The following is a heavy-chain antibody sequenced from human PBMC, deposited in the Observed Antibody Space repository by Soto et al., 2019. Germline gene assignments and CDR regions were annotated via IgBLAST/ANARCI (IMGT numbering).Heavy chain of an antibody. Sequence: PGQSVKVTWTCSEYRFSTFWIAWVRQIPGKGLEWMGIIYPGDADTRYSPSFQGQVTISADKSISTAYLQWSSLKASDTAMYYCARQGGAEVGATKYYYGMDVWGQGTTVTVSS. CDR1: EYRFSTFW. D-gene: IGHD1-26*01. CDR2: IYPGDADT. CDR3: ARQGGAEVGATKYYYGMDV. J-gene: IGHJ6*02. V-gene: IGHV5-51*01.